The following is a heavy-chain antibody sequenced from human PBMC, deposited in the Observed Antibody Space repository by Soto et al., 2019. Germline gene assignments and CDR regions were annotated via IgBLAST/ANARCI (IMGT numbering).Heavy chain of an antibody. D-gene: IGHD3-22*01. CDR3: TRFYSEDRGYFVY. CDR1: GFTFANYA. J-gene: IGHJ4*02. CDR2: IRSEANGGTT. V-gene: IGHV3-49*04. Sequence: EVRLVESGGGPVESGRSLRLSCSGFGFTFANYALTWVRQAPEKGLERLGFIRSEANGGTTDYAAFLRGRANISRDYSKGIAYLESKRLKSDDTDIYYWTRFYSEDRGYFVYWGQGTRVAVSS.